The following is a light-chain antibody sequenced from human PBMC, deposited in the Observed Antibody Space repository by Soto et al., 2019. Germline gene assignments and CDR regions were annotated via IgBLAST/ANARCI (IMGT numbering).Light chain of an antibody. CDR1: QTISSSS. J-gene: IGKJ5*01. CDR2: GAS. V-gene: IGKV3-20*01. CDR3: QQYGSSPIT. Sequence: EIVLTQSPGTLSLSPGERATLSCRASQTISSSSLAWYQQKPGQAPRLLIYGASSRATGIPDRFSGSGSGTDFTLTISRLEPEDFAVYYCQQYGSSPITFGQGTRLEIK.